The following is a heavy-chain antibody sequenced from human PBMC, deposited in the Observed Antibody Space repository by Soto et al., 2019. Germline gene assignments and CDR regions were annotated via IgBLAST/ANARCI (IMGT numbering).Heavy chain of an antibody. V-gene: IGHV3-23*01. CDR2: ISGSGGST. J-gene: IGHJ4*02. Sequence: EVPLLESGGGLVQPGGSLRLSCAASGFTFSSYAMRWVRQAPVKGLEWVSAISGSGGSTYYADSVKGRFTISRDNSKNTLYLQMNSLRAEDTAAYYCARRGSGSYYDYWGQGTLVTVSS. CDR3: ARRGSGSYYDY. D-gene: IGHD1-26*01. CDR1: GFTFSSYA.